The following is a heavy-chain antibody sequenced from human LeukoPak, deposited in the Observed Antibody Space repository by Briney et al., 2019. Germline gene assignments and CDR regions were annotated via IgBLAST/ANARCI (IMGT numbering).Heavy chain of an antibody. CDR2: INYSGSP. CDR3: ARQASVVRGVIIPWFDP. Sequence: SETLSLTCTVPGDSIRSSSYSWGWIRQPPGKGLEWIGTINYSGSPYYNPSLQSRVTMSLDTSKNQVSLKLSSVTAADTAVYYCARQASVVRGVIIPWFDPWGRGTLVTASS. J-gene: IGHJ5*02. D-gene: IGHD3-10*01. CDR1: GDSIRSSSYS. V-gene: IGHV4-39*01.